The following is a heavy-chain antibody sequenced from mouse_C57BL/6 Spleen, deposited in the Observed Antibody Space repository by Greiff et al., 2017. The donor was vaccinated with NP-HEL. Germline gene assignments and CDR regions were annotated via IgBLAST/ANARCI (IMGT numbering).Heavy chain of an antibody. Sequence: QVQLQQPGAELVKPGASVKMSCTASGYTFTSYWITWVQQRPGQGLAWIGDIYPGGGSTNYNEKFKSKATLTVATSYTTAYMQLSSRTSEDSAVYYCARSDYGIDYWGQGTTLTVSS. CDR1: GYTFTSYW. J-gene: IGHJ2*01. D-gene: IGHD1-1*01. CDR3: ARSDYGIDY. V-gene: IGHV1-55*01. CDR2: IYPGGGST.